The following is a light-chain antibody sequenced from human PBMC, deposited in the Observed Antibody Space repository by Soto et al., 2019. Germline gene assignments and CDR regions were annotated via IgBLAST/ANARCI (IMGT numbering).Light chain of an antibody. J-gene: IGKJ1*01. CDR2: GAS. CDR3: QQYNNWPRM. CDR1: QSVSSN. V-gene: IGKV3-15*01. Sequence: EIVMTQSLATLSVSPGERATLSCRASQSVSSNLAWYQQKPGQAPRLLIYGASTRATGIPARFSGSGSGTEFTLTISSLQSEDFAVYYCQQYNNWPRMFGQGTKVEIK.